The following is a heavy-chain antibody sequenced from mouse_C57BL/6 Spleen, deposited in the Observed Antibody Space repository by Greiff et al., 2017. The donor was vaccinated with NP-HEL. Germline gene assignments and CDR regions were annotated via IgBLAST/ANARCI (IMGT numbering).Heavy chain of an antibody. CDR1: GYTFTSYW. CDR2: IHPNSGST. CDR3: ASDGYYPTWFAY. V-gene: IGHV1-64*01. D-gene: IGHD2-3*01. Sequence: VQLQQPGAELVKPGASVKLSCKASGYTFTSYWMHWVKQRPGQGLEWIGMIHPNSGSTNYNEKFKSKATLTVDKSSSTAYMQLSSLTSEDSAVYYCASDGYYPTWFAYWGQGTLVTVSA. J-gene: IGHJ3*01.